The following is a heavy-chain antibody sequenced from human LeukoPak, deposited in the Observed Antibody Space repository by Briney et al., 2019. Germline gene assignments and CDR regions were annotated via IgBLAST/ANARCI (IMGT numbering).Heavy chain of an antibody. CDR2: INPSGGDT. J-gene: IGHJ4*02. V-gene: IGHV1-46*01. CDR3: ARAPNGGLPGAY. D-gene: IGHD7-27*01. Sequence: ASVKVSCKSPGYTFTTFYIHWVRQAPGQGLEWMGIINPSGGDTTYAQKFQGRVTMTRDTSTSSVYMDLSSLKSDDTAVYYCARAPNGGLPGAYWGQGTLVTVSS. CDR1: GYTFTTFY.